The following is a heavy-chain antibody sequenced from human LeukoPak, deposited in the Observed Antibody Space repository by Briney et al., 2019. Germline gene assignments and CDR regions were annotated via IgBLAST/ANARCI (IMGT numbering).Heavy chain of an antibody. J-gene: IGHJ6*02. CDR1: GFTVSSNY. CDR3: ARGGTILTGWAPYYHYGMDV. CDR2: IYSGGST. D-gene: IGHD3-9*01. V-gene: IGHV3-53*01. Sequence: PGGSLRLSCAASGFTVSSNYMSWVRQAPGKGLEWVSVIYSGGSTYYADSVKGRFTISRDNSKNTLYLQMNSLRAEDTAVYYCARGGTILTGWAPYYHYGMDVWGQGTTVTVSS.